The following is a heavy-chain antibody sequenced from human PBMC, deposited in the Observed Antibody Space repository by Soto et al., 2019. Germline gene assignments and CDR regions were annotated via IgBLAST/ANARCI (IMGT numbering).Heavy chain of an antibody. CDR2: ISGSGGTT. Sequence: EVQLLESGGGLVQPGGSLRLSCAASGFTFSNYAIVWVRQAPGKGLEWVSGISGSGGTTYYADSVKGRFTISRDNSKDTLHLQMKSLRAEETAVYYCAKTPRQWLVYFEYWGQGALVNVS. V-gene: IGHV3-23*01. CDR1: GFTFSNYA. CDR3: AKTPRQWLVYFEY. J-gene: IGHJ4*02. D-gene: IGHD6-19*01.